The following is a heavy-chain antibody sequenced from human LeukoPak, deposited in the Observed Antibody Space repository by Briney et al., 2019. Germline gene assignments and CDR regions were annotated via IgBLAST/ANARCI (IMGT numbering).Heavy chain of an antibody. CDR1: GGSISSYY. Sequence: ESSETLSLTCTVSGGSISSYYWSWIRQPPVKGLEWIGYIYYSGSTNYNPSLKSRVTISVDTSKNQFSLKLSSVTAADTAVYYCASGLEYGAFDIWGQGTMVTVSS. CDR3: ASGLEYGAFDI. D-gene: IGHD1-1*01. J-gene: IGHJ3*02. CDR2: IYYSGST. V-gene: IGHV4-59*01.